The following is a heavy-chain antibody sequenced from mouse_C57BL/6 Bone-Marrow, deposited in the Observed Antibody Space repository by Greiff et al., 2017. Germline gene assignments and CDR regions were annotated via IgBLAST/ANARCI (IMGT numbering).Heavy chain of an antibody. V-gene: IGHV1-64*01. CDR2: IHPNSGST. CDR3: ARGGSSLFAY. Sequence: VQLQQPGAELVKPGASVKLSCKASGYTFTSYWMHWVKQRPGQGLEWIGMIHPNSGSTNYNEKFKSKATLTVDKSSSTADMQLSSLTSEDSAVYYCARGGSSLFAYWGQGTLVTVSA. D-gene: IGHD1-1*01. CDR1: GYTFTSYW. J-gene: IGHJ3*01.